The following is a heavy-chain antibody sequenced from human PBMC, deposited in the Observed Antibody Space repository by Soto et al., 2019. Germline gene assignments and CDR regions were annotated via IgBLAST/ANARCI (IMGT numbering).Heavy chain of an antibody. CDR2: MNPNSGNT. J-gene: IGHJ3*02. CDR3: ARSRIVVVPAAIPDAFDI. CDR1: GYTFTSYY. Sequence: ASVKVSCKASGYTFTSYYINWVRQATGQGLEWMGWMNPNSGNTGYAQKFQGRVTMTRNTSISTAYMGLSSLRSEDTAVYYCARSRIVVVPAAIPDAFDIWGQGTMVTVSS. V-gene: IGHV1-8*01. D-gene: IGHD2-2*02.